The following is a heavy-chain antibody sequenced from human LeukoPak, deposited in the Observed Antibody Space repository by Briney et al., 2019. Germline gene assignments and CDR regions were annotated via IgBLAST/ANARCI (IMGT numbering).Heavy chain of an antibody. V-gene: IGHV3-30*02. Sequence: GGSLRLPCAASGFIFSNYGMHWVRQAPGKGLEWVAFIRYDGSNKYYADSVKGRFTISRDNSKNTLYLQMNSLRAEDTAVYYCAKDQLVFVVVPAATDYWGQGTLVTVSS. CDR3: AKDQLVFVVVPAATDY. J-gene: IGHJ4*02. D-gene: IGHD2-2*01. CDR1: GFIFSNYG. CDR2: IRYDGSNK.